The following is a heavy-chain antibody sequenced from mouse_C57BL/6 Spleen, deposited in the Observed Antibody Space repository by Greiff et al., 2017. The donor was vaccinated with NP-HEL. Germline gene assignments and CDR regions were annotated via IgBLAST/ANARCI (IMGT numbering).Heavy chain of an antibody. Sequence: EVQLQQSGPELVKPGASVKISCKASGYSFTGYYMNWVKQSPEKSLEWIGEINPSTGGTTYNQKFKAKATLTVDKSSSTAYMQLKSLTSEDSAVYYCARAYGNYFAYWGQGTLVTVSA. D-gene: IGHD2-1*01. J-gene: IGHJ3*01. CDR1: GYSFTGYY. CDR2: INPSTGGT. CDR3: ARAYGNYFAY. V-gene: IGHV1-42*01.